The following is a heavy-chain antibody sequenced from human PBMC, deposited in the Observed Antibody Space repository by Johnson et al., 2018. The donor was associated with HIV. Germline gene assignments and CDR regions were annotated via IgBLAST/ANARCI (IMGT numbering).Heavy chain of an antibody. V-gene: IGHV3-30-3*01. CDR2: ISYDGSNK. J-gene: IGHJ3*02. CDR3: ASRSTSMTDAFDI. Sequence: QVQLVESGGGVVQPGRSLRLSCAASGFTFSSYAMHWVRQAPGKGLEWVAVISYDGSNKYYADSVKGRFTITRDNAKNSLYLQMNSLRAEDTAVYYCASRSTSMTDAFDIWGQGTMVTVSS. D-gene: IGHD2-2*01. CDR1: GFTFSSYA.